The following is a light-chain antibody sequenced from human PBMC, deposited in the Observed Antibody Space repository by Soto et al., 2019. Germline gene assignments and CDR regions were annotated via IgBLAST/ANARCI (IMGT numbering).Light chain of an antibody. CDR1: SSNIGSNT. V-gene: IGLV1-44*01. CDR2: SNN. Sequence: QSVLTQPPSASGTPGQRVTISCSGSSSNIGSNTVNWYQQLPGTAPQLLIYSNNQRPSGVPDRFSGSKSGTSASLAISGLQSEDEADYYCAAWDDSLNGSRVFGGGTKVTVL. CDR3: AAWDDSLNGSRV. J-gene: IGLJ2*01.